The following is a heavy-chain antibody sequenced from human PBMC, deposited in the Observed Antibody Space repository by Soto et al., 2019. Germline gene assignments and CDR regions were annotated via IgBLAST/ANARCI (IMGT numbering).Heavy chain of an antibody. CDR2: IKQDGSEK. J-gene: IGHJ4*02. Sequence: EVQLVESGGGLVQPGGSLRLSCAASGFTFSSYWMSWVRQAPGKGLEWVANIKQDGSEKYYLDSVKGRFTISRDNAKNSLYLQMNSLRAEDTAVYYCAREGYSGYDFYWGQGTLVTVSS. V-gene: IGHV3-7*01. CDR3: AREGYSGYDFY. D-gene: IGHD5-12*01. CDR1: GFTFSSYW.